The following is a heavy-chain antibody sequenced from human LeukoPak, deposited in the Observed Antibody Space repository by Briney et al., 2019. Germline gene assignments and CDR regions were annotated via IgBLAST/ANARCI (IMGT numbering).Heavy chain of an antibody. CDR3: ASNILRYFDWSRY. Sequence: GEALQISCKASGYTFATYWIGWVRQMPGKGLEWMGIIYPIDSEIRYSPSFQCQVTISADKSITTAYLQWSSLKASDTAMYYCASNILRYFDWSRYWGQGTLVTVSS. CDR2: IYPIDSEI. D-gene: IGHD3-9*01. V-gene: IGHV5-51*01. J-gene: IGHJ4*02. CDR1: GYTFATYW.